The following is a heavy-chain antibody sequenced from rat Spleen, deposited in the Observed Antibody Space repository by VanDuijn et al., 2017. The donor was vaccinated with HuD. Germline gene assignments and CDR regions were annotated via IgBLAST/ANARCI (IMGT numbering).Heavy chain of an antibody. J-gene: IGHJ1*01. CDR2: ITSGGSYT. CDR3: ATDQDYGYTSTPHWYFDF. V-gene: IGHV5-29*01. Sequence: EVQLVGSGGGLVQPGRSLKLSCAASGFTFSRSAMAWVRQAPTKGLEWVATITSGGSYTYYPDSVKGRFTISRDNAKTTLYLQMDSLRSEDTATYYCATDQDYGYTSTPHWYFDFWGPGTMVTVSS. D-gene: IGHD1-9*01. CDR1: GFTFSRSA.